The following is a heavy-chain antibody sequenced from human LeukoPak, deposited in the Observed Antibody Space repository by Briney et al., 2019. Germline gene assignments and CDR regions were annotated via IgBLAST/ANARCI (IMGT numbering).Heavy chain of an antibody. V-gene: IGHV1-24*01. CDR1: GYTLTELS. J-gene: IGHJ3*02. D-gene: IGHD6-19*01. CDR3: ATDKYSSGWYGAFDI. Sequence: ASVKVSCKVSGYTLTELSMHWVRQAPGKGLEWMGGFDPEDGETIYAQKLQGRVTMTEDTSTDTAYMELSSLRSEDTAVYYCATDKYSSGWYGAFDIWGQGTMVTVSS. CDR2: FDPEDGET.